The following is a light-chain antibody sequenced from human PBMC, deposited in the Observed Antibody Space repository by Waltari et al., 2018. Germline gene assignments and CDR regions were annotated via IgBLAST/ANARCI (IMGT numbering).Light chain of an antibody. CDR2: EVS. J-gene: IGLJ2*01. CDR3: SSYTTTTAWV. V-gene: IGLV2-14*01. CDR1: SSDIGAYNH. Sequence: QSALTQPASVSGSLGQSSIVSCIGNSSDIGAYNHVPCYQQHPGKVPKLLNYEVSNRPSGVSYRFSGSNSGNTASLTISWLQAEDEADYYCSSYTTTTAWVFGGGTELTVL.